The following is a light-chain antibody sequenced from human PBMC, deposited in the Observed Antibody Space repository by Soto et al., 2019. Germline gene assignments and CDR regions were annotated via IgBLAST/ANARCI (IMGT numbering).Light chain of an antibody. V-gene: IGLV2-14*01. CDR1: SSDIGGYNY. J-gene: IGLJ1*01. CDR3: SSYTSSSTLGV. CDR2: EVS. Sequence: QSALTQPASVSGSPGQSITISCTGTSSDIGGYNYVSWYQQYPGNAPKLMISEVSNRPSGISNRFSGFKSANTAFLIISGLQAEDEADYLCSSYTSSSTLGVFGTGTKVTVL.